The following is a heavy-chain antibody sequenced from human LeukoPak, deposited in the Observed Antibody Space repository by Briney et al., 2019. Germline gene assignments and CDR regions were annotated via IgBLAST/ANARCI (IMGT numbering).Heavy chain of an antibody. Sequence: GGSLRLPCAASGFTFSSYWMHWVRQAPGKGLVWVSRINSDGSSTSYADSVKGRFTISRDNAKNSLYLQMNSLRAEDTAVYYCAKHSTNSGYENWGQGTLVTVSS. CDR1: GFTFSSYW. D-gene: IGHD5-12*01. J-gene: IGHJ4*02. V-gene: IGHV3-74*01. CDR2: INSDGSST. CDR3: AKHSTNSGYEN.